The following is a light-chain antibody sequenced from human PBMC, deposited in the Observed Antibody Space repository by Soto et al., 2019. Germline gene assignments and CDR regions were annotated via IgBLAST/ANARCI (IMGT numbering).Light chain of an antibody. CDR1: QSINSW. J-gene: IGKJ1*01. CDR2: KTS. Sequence: DLQMTQSPSTLSASVGDRVTITCRASQSINSWLAWYQQKPGKAPKLLIYKTSNLESGVPSRFSGGGSETEFTLTISGLQPDDFATYYCQQYSVSSRAFGQGTKVEV. V-gene: IGKV1-5*03. CDR3: QQYSVSSRA.